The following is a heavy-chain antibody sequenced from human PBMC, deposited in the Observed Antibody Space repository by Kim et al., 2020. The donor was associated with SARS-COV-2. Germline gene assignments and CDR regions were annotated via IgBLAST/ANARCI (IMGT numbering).Heavy chain of an antibody. J-gene: IGHJ6*02. D-gene: IGHD6-19*01. Sequence: SVKGRFTISRDNSKNMLYLQMNSLRAEDTAVYYCAKVERQWLVMDYGMDVWGQGTTVTVSS. V-gene: IGHV3-30*02. CDR3: AKVERQWLVMDYGMDV.